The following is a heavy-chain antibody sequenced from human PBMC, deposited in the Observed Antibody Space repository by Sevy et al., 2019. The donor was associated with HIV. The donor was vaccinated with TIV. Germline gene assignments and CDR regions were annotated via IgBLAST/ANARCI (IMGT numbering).Heavy chain of an antibody. CDR2: IYTSGST. Sequence: SETLSLTCTVSGGSISSNYWSWIRQPAGKGLEWIGRIYTSGSTNYNPSLKSRVTMSVDTSKNQFSLKLSSVTAADTAVYYCARELYYCDSSGYFFFDYWGQGTLVTVSS. J-gene: IGHJ4*02. V-gene: IGHV4-4*07. D-gene: IGHD3-22*01. CDR3: ARELYYCDSSGYFFFDY. CDR1: GGSISSNY.